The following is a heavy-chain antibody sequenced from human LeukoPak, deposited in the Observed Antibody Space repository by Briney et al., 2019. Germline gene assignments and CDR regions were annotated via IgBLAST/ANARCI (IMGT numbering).Heavy chain of an antibody. J-gene: IGHJ6*02. CDR2: ISAYNGNT. CDR1: GYTFTSYG. CDR3: ARGAWEGMDV. V-gene: IGHV1-18*01. Sequence: ASVKVSCKASGYTFTSYGISWVRQAPGQGLEWMGWISAYNGNTNYAQKLQGRVTFTRDTSATTVYMELSSLRSEDTAVYYCARGAWEGMDVWGQGTTVAVSS. D-gene: IGHD1-26*01.